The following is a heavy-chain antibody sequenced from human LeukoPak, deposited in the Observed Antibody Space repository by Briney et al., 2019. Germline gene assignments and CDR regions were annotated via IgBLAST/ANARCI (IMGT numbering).Heavy chain of an antibody. V-gene: IGHV4-59*08. CDR2: IYYSGST. J-gene: IGHJ4*02. CDR3: ARLIKYSNYYFDY. CDR1: GGSINNYY. Sequence: SETLSLSCTVSGGSINNYYWSWIRQPPAKGLEWIGYIYYSGSTNYNPSLKSRITISVDTSKNQLSLKLSSVTAADTAVYYCARLIKYSNYYFDYWGQGALVSVSS. D-gene: IGHD4-11*01.